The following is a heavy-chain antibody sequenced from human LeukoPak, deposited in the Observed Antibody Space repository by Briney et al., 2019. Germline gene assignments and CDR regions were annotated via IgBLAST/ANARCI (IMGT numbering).Heavy chain of an antibody. V-gene: IGHV4-34*01. D-gene: IGHD6-13*01. CDR2: INHSGST. Sequence: PSETLSLTYAVYGGSFSGYYWSWIRQPPGKGLEWIGEINHSGSTNYNPSLKSRVTISVDTSKNQFSLKLSSVTAADTAVYYCARHGLRSIAAAGNGGGLDYWGQGTLVTVSS. CDR1: GGSFSGYY. CDR3: ARHGLRSIAAAGNGGGLDY. J-gene: IGHJ4*02.